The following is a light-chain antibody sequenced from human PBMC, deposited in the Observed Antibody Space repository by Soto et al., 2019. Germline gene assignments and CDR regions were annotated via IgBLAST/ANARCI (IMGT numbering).Light chain of an antibody. CDR2: DDG. J-gene: IGLJ2*01. Sequence: VLAQPPSVSVAPGQTARITCGGHNIRSKSVHWYQQRPGQAPVQVVYDDGDRPSWIPERFSGSNSGNTATLTISRVEAGDEADYYCQVWDSNSDHVVFGGGTQLTVL. CDR1: NIRSKS. CDR3: QVWDSNSDHVV. V-gene: IGLV3-21*02.